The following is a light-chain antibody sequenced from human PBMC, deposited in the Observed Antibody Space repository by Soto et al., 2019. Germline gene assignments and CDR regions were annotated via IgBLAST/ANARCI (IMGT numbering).Light chain of an antibody. J-gene: IGKJ1*01. Sequence: IQMTQSPSTLSASVGDRVTITCRASQSISPWLAWYQQKPGKAPKLLIYKASSLESGVPSRFSGSGSGTEFTLTISSLQPDDFATYYCQQYNSYWTFGQGTKVEIK. CDR3: QQYNSYWT. CDR1: QSISPW. CDR2: KAS. V-gene: IGKV1-5*03.